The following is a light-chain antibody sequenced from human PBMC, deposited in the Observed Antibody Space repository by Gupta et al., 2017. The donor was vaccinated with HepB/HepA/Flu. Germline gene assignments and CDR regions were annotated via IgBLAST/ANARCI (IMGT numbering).Light chain of an antibody. J-gene: IGLJ3*02. Sequence: QSVLTQPPSASGTPRQRVTISCSGSSSNIGSNYVYWYQQLPGTAPKLLIYRNNQRPSGVPDRFSGSKSGTSASLAISGLRSEDEADYYCAAWDDSLSAWVFGGGTKLTVL. CDR2: RNN. V-gene: IGLV1-47*01. CDR3: AAWDDSLSAWV. CDR1: SSNIGSNY.